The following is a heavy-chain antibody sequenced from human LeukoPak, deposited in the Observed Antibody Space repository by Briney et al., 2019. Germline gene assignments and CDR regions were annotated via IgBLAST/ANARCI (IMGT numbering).Heavy chain of an antibody. CDR2: INTDGGTT. CDR1: GFTFSNDW. Sequence: GGSLRLSCAASGFTFSNDWMHWVRQAPGKGLVWVSRINTDGGTTTYADSVKGRFTISRDNSKNTLYLQMNSLRAEDTAVYYCAKDRLPYSSSWYTDYWGQGTLVTVSS. D-gene: IGHD6-13*01. V-gene: IGHV3-74*01. J-gene: IGHJ4*02. CDR3: AKDRLPYSSSWYTDY.